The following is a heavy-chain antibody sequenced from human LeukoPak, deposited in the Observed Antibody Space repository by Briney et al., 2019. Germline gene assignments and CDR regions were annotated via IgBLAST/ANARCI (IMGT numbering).Heavy chain of an antibody. Sequence: SETLSLTCAVYGGSFKDNYWSWIRQPPGEGLEWIGEINHSGTTNYNPSLKSRVTMSLDTSKNQLSLKLNSVTAADTAVYYCARVPLRFLEPFDNWGQGTLVTVSS. CDR3: ARVPLRFLEPFDN. J-gene: IGHJ4*02. D-gene: IGHD3-3*01. V-gene: IGHV4-34*01. CDR2: INHSGTT. CDR1: GGSFKDNY.